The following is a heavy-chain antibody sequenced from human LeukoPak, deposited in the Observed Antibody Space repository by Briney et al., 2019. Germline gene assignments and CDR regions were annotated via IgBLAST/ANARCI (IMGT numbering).Heavy chain of an antibody. D-gene: IGHD4-17*01. J-gene: IGHJ6*03. V-gene: IGHV3-66*01. Sequence: GGSLRLSCAASEFSVGSNYMTWVRQAPGKGLEWVSLIYSGGSTYYADSVKGRFTISRDNSKNTLYLQMNSLRAEDTAVYYCARANYGDYRPYMDVWGKGTTATVSS. CDR3: ARANYGDYRPYMDV. CDR2: IYSGGST. CDR1: EFSVGSNY.